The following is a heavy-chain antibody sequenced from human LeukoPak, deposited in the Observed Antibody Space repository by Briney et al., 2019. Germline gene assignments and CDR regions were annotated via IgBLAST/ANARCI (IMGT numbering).Heavy chain of an antibody. D-gene: IGHD3-22*01. CDR3: AKDSGYYDSSGYWGYFDY. J-gene: IGHJ4*02. CDR1: GFTFSTYW. CDR2: IRYDGSNK. V-gene: IGHV3-30*02. Sequence: GGSLRLSCAASGFTFSTYWMSWVRQAPGKGLEWVAFIRYDGSNKYYADSVKGRFTISRDNSKNTLYLQMNSLRAEDTAVYYCAKDSGYYDSSGYWGYFDYWGQGTLVTVSS.